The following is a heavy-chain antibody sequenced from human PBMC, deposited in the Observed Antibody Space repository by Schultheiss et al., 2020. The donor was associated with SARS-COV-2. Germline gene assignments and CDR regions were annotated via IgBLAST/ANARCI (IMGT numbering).Heavy chain of an antibody. V-gene: IGHV3-74*01. CDR3: ARDLSGKEDY. J-gene: IGHJ4*02. CDR2: INEDGTTT. D-gene: IGHD3-10*01. Sequence: GESLKISCSASGFTFSNSVMQWVRQAPGKGLEWVSRINEDGTTTNYADSVKGRFTISRDNAKKTLYLQMNSLRGDDTAVYYCARDLSGKEDYWGQGTLVTVSS. CDR1: GFTFSNSV.